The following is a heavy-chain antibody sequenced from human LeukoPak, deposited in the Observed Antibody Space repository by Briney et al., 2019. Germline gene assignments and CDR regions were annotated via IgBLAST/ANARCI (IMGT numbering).Heavy chain of an antibody. CDR1: GFTFSSYA. CDR2: ISGGGGST. Sequence: PGGSLRLSCAASGFTFSSYAMSWVRQAPGKGLEWVSAISGGGGSTYYADSVKGRFTISRDNSKNTLYLQMNSLRAEGTAVYYCAKDSTRSGAFDIWGQGTMVTVSS. J-gene: IGHJ3*02. D-gene: IGHD3-3*02. V-gene: IGHV3-23*01. CDR3: AKDSTRSGAFDI.